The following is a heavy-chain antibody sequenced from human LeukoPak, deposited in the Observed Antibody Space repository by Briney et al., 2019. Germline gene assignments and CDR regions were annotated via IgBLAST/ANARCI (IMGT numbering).Heavy chain of an antibody. CDR3: ARRATTERGHSYGLDY. CDR1: GFIFSSYW. J-gene: IGHJ4*02. V-gene: IGHV3-7*01. Sequence: GGSLRLSCAASGFIFSSYWMSWVRQAPGKGPEWVASIKEDGSEKYYVDSVKGRFTISRDNAKNSLYLQMNSLRAEDTAVYYCARRATTERGHSYGLDYWGQGTLVTVSS. D-gene: IGHD5-18*01. CDR2: IKEDGSEK.